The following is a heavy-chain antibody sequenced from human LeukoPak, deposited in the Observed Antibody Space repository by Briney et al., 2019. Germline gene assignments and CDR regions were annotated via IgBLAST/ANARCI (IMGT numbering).Heavy chain of an antibody. D-gene: IGHD4-17*01. CDR2: ISWNSGSI. V-gene: IGHV3-9*01. J-gene: IGHJ5*02. CDR3: AKDIATTVTSGWSDP. CDR1: GFTFDDYA. Sequence: GGSLRLSCAASGFTFDDYAMHWVRQAPGKGLEWVSGISWNSGSIGYADSVKGRFTISRDNAKNSLYLQMNSLRAEDTALYYCAKDIATTVTSGWSDPWGQGTLVTVSS.